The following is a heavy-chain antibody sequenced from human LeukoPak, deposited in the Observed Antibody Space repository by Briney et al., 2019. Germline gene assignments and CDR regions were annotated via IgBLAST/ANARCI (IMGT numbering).Heavy chain of an antibody. CDR1: GGSISSGSYY. CDR3: ARHSNWNAGVDYFDP. D-gene: IGHD1-20*01. CDR2: IYASGST. J-gene: IGHJ5*02. Sequence: SQTLSLTCTVSGGSISSGSYYWSWIRQPAGKGLEWIGRIYASGSTNYNPSLKSRVTISIDTSKNQFSLKLNSVTAADTAVYYCARHSNWNAGVDYFDPWGQGTLVTVSS. V-gene: IGHV4-61*02.